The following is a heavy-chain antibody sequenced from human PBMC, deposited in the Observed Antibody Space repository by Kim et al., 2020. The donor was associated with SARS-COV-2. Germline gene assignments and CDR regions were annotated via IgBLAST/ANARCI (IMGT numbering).Heavy chain of an antibody. V-gene: IGHV3-9*01. J-gene: IGHJ4*02. Sequence: GGSLRLSCAASGFTFDDYAMHWVRQAPGKGLEWVSGISWNSGSIGYADSVKGRFTMSRDNAKNSLYLQMNSLRAEDTALYYCAKDSTHHCSSTSCYFHYWGQGTLVTVSS. CDR1: GFTFDDYA. D-gene: IGHD2-2*01. CDR3: AKDSTHHCSSTSCYFHY. CDR2: ISWNSGSI.